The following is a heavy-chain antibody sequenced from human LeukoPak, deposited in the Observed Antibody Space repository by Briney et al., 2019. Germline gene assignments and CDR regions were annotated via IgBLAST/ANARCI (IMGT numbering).Heavy chain of an antibody. CDR1: GFTFSSYA. V-gene: IGHV3-23*01. D-gene: IGHD3-3*01. CDR3: AKDPNYDFWSGYADY. J-gene: IGHJ4*02. CDR2: ISGSGGST. Sequence: GGSLRPSCAASGFTFSSYAMSWVRQAPGKGLEWVSAISGSGGSTYYADSVKGRFTISRDNSKNTLYLQMNSLRAEDTAVYYCAKDPNYDFWSGYADYWGQGTLVTVSS.